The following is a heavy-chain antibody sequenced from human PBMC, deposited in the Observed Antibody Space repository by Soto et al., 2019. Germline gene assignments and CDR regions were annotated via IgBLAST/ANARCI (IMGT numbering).Heavy chain of an antibody. J-gene: IGHJ4*02. Sequence: QVQLVQSGAEVKGPGASVKISCKASGYTFISFYIHWVRQAPGEGLEWMGIINPSGGSTNYAQRFQGRVIVTTDTSTNTVYMELSSLRSEDTAVYYCARGLWSGDYWGQGTLVTVSS. CDR1: GYTFISFY. CDR2: INPSGGST. CDR3: ARGLWSGDY. D-gene: IGHD3-3*01. V-gene: IGHV1-46*03.